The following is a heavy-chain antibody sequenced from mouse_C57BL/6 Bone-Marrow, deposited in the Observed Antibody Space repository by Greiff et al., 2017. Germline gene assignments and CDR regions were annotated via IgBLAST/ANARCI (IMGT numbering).Heavy chain of an antibody. J-gene: IGHJ4*01. V-gene: IGHV1-69*01. CDR3: ARETTVAPYYAMDY. D-gene: IGHD1-1*01. CDR2: IDPSDSYT. Sequence: QVQLQQPGAELVMPGASVKLSCKASGYTFTSYWMHWVKQRPGQGLEWIGEIDPSDSYTNYTQKFKGKSTLTVDKSSSTAYMQLSSLTSEDSAVYYCARETTVAPYYAMDYWGQGTSVTVSS. CDR1: GYTFTSYW.